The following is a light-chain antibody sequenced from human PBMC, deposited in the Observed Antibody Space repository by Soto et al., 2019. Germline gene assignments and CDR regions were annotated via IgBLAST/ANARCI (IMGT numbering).Light chain of an antibody. V-gene: IGKV3-11*01. CDR1: QSVRSY. CDR2: DAF. Sequence: EIVLTQSPATLSLSPRERATLSCRASQSVRSYLAWYQQKPGQTPRLLIYDAFNRATGIPARFSGSGSGTDFTLTISSLEPEDFAVYYCQQRGNWPQTFGPGTKVDI. CDR3: QQRGNWPQT. J-gene: IGKJ3*01.